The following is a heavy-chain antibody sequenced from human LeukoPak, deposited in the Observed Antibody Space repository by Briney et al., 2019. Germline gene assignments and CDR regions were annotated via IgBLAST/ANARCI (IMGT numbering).Heavy chain of an antibody. D-gene: IGHD6-13*01. CDR2: IYYSGST. Sequence: SETLSLTCTVSGGSISSYYWSWIRQPPGKGLEWIGYIYYSGSTNYNPSLKSRVTISVDTSKNQFSLKLSSVTAAGTAVYYCARLVDGYSSSYDYWGQGTLVTVSS. J-gene: IGHJ4*02. V-gene: IGHV4-59*08. CDR3: ARLVDGYSSSYDY. CDR1: GGSISSYY.